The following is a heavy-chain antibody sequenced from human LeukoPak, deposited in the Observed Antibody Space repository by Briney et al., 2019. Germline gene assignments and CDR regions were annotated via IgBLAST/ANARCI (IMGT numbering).Heavy chain of an antibody. CDR1: GYTFTSYG. Sequence: ASVKLSCKASGYTFTSYGISWVRQAPGQGLEWMGWISAYNSNTNYTNKLQSRVTMTTDTSTSTVFMELRSLRADDTGVYECACETDEWGVEFDIWGQGTMVTVSS. CDR3: ACETDEWGVEFDI. D-gene: IGHD1-26*01. CDR2: ISAYNSNT. V-gene: IGHV1-18*01. J-gene: IGHJ3*02.